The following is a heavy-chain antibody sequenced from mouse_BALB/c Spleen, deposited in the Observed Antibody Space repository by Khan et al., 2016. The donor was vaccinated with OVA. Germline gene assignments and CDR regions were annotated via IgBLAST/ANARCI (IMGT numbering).Heavy chain of an antibody. V-gene: IGHV3-2*02. CDR3: ARGARAWFAY. CDR2: ISYSGST. J-gene: IGHJ3*01. CDR1: GYSITSDYA. Sequence: VQLKESGPGLVKPSQSLSLTCTVTGYSITSDYAWNWIRQFPGNKLEWMGYISYSGSTSYKPSLKSRISITRDTSKNQFFLQLNSVTTEDTATYYCARGARAWFAYWGQGTLVTVSA.